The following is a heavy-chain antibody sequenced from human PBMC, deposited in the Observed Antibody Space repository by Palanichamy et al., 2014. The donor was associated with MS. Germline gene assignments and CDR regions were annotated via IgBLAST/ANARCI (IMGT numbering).Heavy chain of an antibody. J-gene: IGHJ4*02. CDR1: GFTFSDYY. CDR2: ISSSGSTI. V-gene: IGHV3-11*01. Sequence: QVQLVESGGGLVKPGGSLRLSCAASGFTFSDYYMSWIRQAPREGLEWVSYISSSGSTIYYADSVKGRFTISRDNAKNSLYLQMNSLRAEDTAVYYCARGSRSYYDILTGYYFDYWGQGTLVTVSS. D-gene: IGHD3-9*01. CDR3: ARGSRSYYDILTGYYFDY.